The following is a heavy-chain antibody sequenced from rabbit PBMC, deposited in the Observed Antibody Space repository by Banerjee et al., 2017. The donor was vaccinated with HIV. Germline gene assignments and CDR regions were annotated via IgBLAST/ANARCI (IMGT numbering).Heavy chain of an antibody. D-gene: IGHD6-1*01. V-gene: IGHV1S45*01. CDR2: IYTGSSGST. J-gene: IGHJ4*01. CDR1: GFSFSSSYC. CDR3: AREHYYDYGYGGYPL. Sequence: QEQLVESGGDLVKPGASLTLTCTASGFSFSSSYCMCWVRQAPGKGLEWIGCIYTGSSGSTYYASWAKGRFTISKTSSTTVTLQMTSLTAADTATYFCAREHYYDYGYGGYPLWGQGTLVTVS.